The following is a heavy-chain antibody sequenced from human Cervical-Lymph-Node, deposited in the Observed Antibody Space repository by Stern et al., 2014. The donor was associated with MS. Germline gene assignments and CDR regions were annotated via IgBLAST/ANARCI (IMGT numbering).Heavy chain of an antibody. Sequence: QVQLVQSGAEVKKPGASVKVSCKASGYTFTTYAMHWVRQAPGQSLEWMGWINVANGNTKYSQKCQGRVTITRDTSASTAYMELSSLTSEDTAMYYCARKYSSGWYGAGGYFDSWGQGTLVTVSS. CDR1: GYTFTTYA. CDR3: ARKYSSGWYGAGGYFDS. V-gene: IGHV1-3*01. J-gene: IGHJ4*02. D-gene: IGHD6-19*01. CDR2: INVANGNT.